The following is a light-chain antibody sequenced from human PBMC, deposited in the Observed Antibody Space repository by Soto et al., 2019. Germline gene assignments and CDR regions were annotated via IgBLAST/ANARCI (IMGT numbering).Light chain of an antibody. V-gene: IGLV2-11*01. CDR1: GSDVGGYNC. J-gene: IGLJ1*01. Sequence: AYAGLSFKKTSTGNGSDVGGYNCVSWYQQHPGKAPKLMIHDVRKRPSVVPDRFSGSKTCNTASLTICGLQPEDEADYSCCSYAGLFGAGTKVIV. CDR2: DVR. CDR3: CSYAGL.